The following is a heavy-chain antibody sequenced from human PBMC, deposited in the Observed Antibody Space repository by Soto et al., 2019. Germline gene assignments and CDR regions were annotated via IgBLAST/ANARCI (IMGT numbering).Heavy chain of an antibody. CDR3: ANRGLGYSYGYYKTPFDY. Sequence: PGGSLRLSCTASGFTFSSYAMSWVRQAPGKGLEWVSAISGSGGSTYYADSVKGRFTISRDNSKNTLYLQMNSLRAEDTAVYYCANRGLGYSYGYYKTPFDYRGQGTLVTVSS. CDR2: ISGSGGST. J-gene: IGHJ4*02. V-gene: IGHV3-23*01. CDR1: GFTFSSYA. D-gene: IGHD5-18*01.